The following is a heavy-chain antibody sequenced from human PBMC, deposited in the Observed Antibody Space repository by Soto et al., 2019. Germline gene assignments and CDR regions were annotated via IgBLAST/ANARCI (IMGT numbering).Heavy chain of an antibody. J-gene: IGHJ4*02. CDR2: IKQDGSEK. CDR3: ARDLRAMVRADYFDY. V-gene: IGHV3-7*01. D-gene: IGHD3-10*01. Sequence: VQLVESGGGLVQPGGSLRLSCAASGFTFSSYWMSWVRQAPGKGLEWVANIKQDGSEKYYVDSVKGRFTISRDNAKNSLYLQMNSLRAEDTAVYYCARDLRAMVRADYFDYWGQGTLVTVSS. CDR1: GFTFSSYW.